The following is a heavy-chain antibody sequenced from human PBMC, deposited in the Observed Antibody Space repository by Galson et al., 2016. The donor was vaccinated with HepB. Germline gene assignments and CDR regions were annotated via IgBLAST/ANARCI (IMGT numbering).Heavy chain of an antibody. Sequence: PALVKSTQTLTLTCSFSGFSLSTIGVGVGWIRQPPGKALEWLAVIYLDEDHYYSPSLKTRLTITKDISKNQVGLTMTNADPLDTATYYCAHRSGVRDDFDYWGQGTLVTVSS. D-gene: IGHD3-10*01. CDR1: GFSLSTIGVG. CDR3: AHRSGVRDDFDY. J-gene: IGHJ4*02. CDR2: IYLDEDH. V-gene: IGHV2-5*02.